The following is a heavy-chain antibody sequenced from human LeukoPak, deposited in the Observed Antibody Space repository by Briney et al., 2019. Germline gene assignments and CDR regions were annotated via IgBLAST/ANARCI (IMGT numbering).Heavy chain of an antibody. J-gene: IGHJ3*02. CDR3: ARDDSGSLNAFDI. Sequence: PGGSLRLSCAASGFTFSSYDMHWVRQAPGKGLEWVAVISYDGSNEYYADSVKGRFTISRDNSKNTLYLQMNSLRTEDTAVYYCARDDSGSLNAFDIWGQGTMVTVSS. CDR1: GFTFSSYD. V-gene: IGHV3-30*03. D-gene: IGHD3-10*01. CDR2: ISYDGSNE.